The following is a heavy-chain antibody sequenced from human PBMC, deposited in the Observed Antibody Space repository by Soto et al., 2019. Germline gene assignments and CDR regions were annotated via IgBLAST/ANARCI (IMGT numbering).Heavy chain of an antibody. D-gene: IGHD2-2*01. V-gene: IGHV3-23*01. J-gene: IGHJ6*02. CDR3: AKRGDIVEVSRTFVGYGMDV. CDR1: GFTFRNYA. CDR2: ISGNGGDI. Sequence: EVQLLESGGALVQPGGSLRLSCAASGFTFRNYAMSWVRQAPGKGLEWVSRISGNGGDINYADSVKGRFTISRDNSKNTRYLQMHSLRAEDTAVYYCAKRGDIVEVSRTFVGYGMDVWGQGTTVTVSS.